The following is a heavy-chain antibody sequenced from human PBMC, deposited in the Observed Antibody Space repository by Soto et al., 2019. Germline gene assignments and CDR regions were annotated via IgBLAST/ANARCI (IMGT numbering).Heavy chain of an antibody. D-gene: IGHD5-18*01. J-gene: IGHJ4*02. CDR2: IGSSSSYI. V-gene: IGHV3-21*01. CDR1: GFTFSSYS. Sequence: PVGSLRLSCAASGFTFSSYSMNRVRQAPGKGLEWVSSIGSSSSYIYYADSLKGRFAISRDNAKNSLYLQMNSLRAEDTAVYYCARDYSSYGPFDYWGQGTLVTVSS. CDR3: ARDYSSYGPFDY.